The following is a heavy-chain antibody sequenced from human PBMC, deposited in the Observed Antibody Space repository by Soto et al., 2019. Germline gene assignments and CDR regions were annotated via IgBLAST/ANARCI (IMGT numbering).Heavy chain of an antibody. V-gene: IGHV3-21*01. D-gene: IGHD2-15*01. CDR3: ARHIVVARDYYYGMDV. CDR1: GFTFSSYS. Sequence: VGSLRLSCAASGFTFSSYSMNWVRQAPGKGLEWVSSISSSSSYIYYADSVKGRFTISRDNAKNSLYLQMNSLRAEDTAVYYCARHIVVARDYYYGMDVWGQGTTVTVSS. J-gene: IGHJ6*02. CDR2: ISSSSSYI.